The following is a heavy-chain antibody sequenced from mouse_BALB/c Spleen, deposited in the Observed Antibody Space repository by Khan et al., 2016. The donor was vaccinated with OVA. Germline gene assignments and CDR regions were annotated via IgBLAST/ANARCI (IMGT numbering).Heavy chain of an antibody. CDR1: GYSITGGYS. CDR3: ARGGVGGPYWYFDG. Sequence: EVQLQESGPGLVKPSQSLSLTCSVTGYSITGGYSWSWIRQFPGNKLEWMGYISYDGSNNYNPSLKNRISITRDTSKNPFFLTLNSVTTEDTATYYCARGGVGGPYWYFDGWGAGTTGTVSS. CDR2: ISYDGSN. V-gene: IGHV3-6*02. D-gene: IGHD1-1*01. J-gene: IGHJ1*01.